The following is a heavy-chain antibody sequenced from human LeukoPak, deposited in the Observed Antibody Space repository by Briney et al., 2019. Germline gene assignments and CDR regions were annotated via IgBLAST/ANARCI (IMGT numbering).Heavy chain of an antibody. CDR2: ISSSSSYI. V-gene: IGHV3-21*01. D-gene: IGHD5-12*01. CDR3: ARADIVATFYYYYGMDV. CDR1: GFTFSSYS. J-gene: IGHJ6*02. Sequence: PGGSLRLSCAASGFTFSSYSMNWVRQAPGKGLEWVSSISSSSSYIYYADSVKGRFTISKGNARNSLYLQMNSLRAEDTAVYYCARADIVATFYYYYGMDVWGQGTTVTVSS.